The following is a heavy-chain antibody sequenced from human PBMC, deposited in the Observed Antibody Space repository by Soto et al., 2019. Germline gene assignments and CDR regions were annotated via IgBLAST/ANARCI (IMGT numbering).Heavy chain of an antibody. CDR2: ISGSGGST. Sequence: GGSMRLSCAASGFTFRSYAMSWVRKAPGKGLEWVSAISGSGGSTYYADSVKGRFTISRDNSKNTLYLQMNSLRAEDTAVYYCARAGITIFGVVTLRPFDYWGQGTLVTVSS. V-gene: IGHV3-23*01. CDR1: GFTFRSYA. CDR3: ARAGITIFGVVTLRPFDY. J-gene: IGHJ4*02. D-gene: IGHD3-3*01.